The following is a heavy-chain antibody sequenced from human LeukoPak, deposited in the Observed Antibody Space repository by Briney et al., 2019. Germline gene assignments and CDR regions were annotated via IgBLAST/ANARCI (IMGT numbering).Heavy chain of an antibody. Sequence: SQTLSLTCTVSGGSISSGDYYWSWIRQPPGKGLEWIGYIYYSGSTYYNPSLKSRVTISVDTSKNQFSLKLSSVTAADTAVYYCARHEASGSYSAFFEYFQHWGQGTLVTVSS. D-gene: IGHD1-26*01. CDR2: IYYSGST. CDR3: ARHEASGSYSAFFEYFQH. V-gene: IGHV4-30-4*01. CDR1: GGSISSGDYY. J-gene: IGHJ1*01.